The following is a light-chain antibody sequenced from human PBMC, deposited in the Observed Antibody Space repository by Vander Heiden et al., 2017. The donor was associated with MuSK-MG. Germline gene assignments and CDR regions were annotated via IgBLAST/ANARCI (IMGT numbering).Light chain of an antibody. CDR1: QNVGIF. CDR2: YAS. CDR3: QQRNDWPVT. Sequence: EIVLTQSPAILSLSPGERATLSCRASQNVGIFLAWYHQKPGQSPRLLISYASQRAAGSPARFSGSGCGTDFTLTINTREPEDYAGYYCQQRNDWPVTFGPGTRVDIK. J-gene: IGKJ3*01. V-gene: IGKV3-11*01.